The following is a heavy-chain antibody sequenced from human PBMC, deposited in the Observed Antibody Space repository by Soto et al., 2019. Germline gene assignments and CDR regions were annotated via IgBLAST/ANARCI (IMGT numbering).Heavy chain of an antibody. CDR1: SDSVSSSNW. D-gene: IGHD2-15*01. Sequence: QVQLQESGPGLVKPSGTLSLTCAVSSDSVSSSNWWSWVRQPPGKGLEWIGEVFPTGSTNYNPSLMSRVTISVDKSKNHFSLKLSSVTAADTAIYYCARRPTAELPSNWFDPWGQGTLVTVSS. V-gene: IGHV4-4*02. CDR2: VFPTGST. J-gene: IGHJ5*02. CDR3: ARRPTAELPSNWFDP.